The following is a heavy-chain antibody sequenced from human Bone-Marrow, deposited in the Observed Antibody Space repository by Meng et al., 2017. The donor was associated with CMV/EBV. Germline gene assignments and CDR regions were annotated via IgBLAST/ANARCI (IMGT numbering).Heavy chain of an antibody. Sequence: GGSLRLSCADSGYSFNSYSMSWVRQVPGKGLEWVSSINSGGENTHYADSVKGRFTISRDNSKNTLYLQLNNLRADDTAIYYCAAQKILGDHCGYWGQETLVTVSS. J-gene: IGHJ4*02. CDR1: GYSFNSYS. CDR2: INSGGENT. CDR3: AAQKILGDHCGY. D-gene: IGHD2-21*01. V-gene: IGHV3-23*01.